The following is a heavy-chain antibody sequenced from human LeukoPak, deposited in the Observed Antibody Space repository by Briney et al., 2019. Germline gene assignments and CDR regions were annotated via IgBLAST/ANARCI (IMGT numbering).Heavy chain of an antibody. J-gene: IGHJ6*03. V-gene: IGHV1-2*02. CDR3: ARELLWFGELLAYYYYYMDV. CDR2: INPNSGGT. D-gene: IGHD3-10*01. CDR1: GYTFTGYY. Sequence: GASVKVSCKASGYTFTGYYMHWVRQAPGQGLEWMGWINPNSGGTNYAQKFQGRVTMTRDTSTSTAYMELSRLRSDDTAVYYCARELLWFGELLAYYYYYMDVWGKGTTVTVSS.